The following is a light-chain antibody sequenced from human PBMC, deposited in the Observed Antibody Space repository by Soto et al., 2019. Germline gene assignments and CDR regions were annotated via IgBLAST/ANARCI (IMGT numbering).Light chain of an antibody. CDR2: TGS. CDR1: QGISSW. CDR3: PQANSFPLT. V-gene: IGKV1-12*01. Sequence: DIQMTQSPSSVSASVGDRVSITCRASQGISSWLACYQQKPGRAPKLLIYTGSSLQSGVPSRFIGTGSGTDLTLTISSLQPEDVAPYYFPQANSFPLTFGGGTKVEIK. J-gene: IGKJ4*01.